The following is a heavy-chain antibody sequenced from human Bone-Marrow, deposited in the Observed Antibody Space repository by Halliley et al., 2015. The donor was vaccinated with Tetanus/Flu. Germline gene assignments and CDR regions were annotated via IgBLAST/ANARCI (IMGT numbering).Heavy chain of an antibody. Sequence: SVSTISGSGGSTDYADSVKGRFTISRDNSKNTLYLQMNSLRAEDTAVYYCARAGVGTPSWYFDLWGRGTLVTVSS. J-gene: IGHJ2*01. V-gene: IGHV3-23*01. CDR2: ISGSGGST. CDR3: ARAGVGTPSWYFDL. D-gene: IGHD2-8*01.